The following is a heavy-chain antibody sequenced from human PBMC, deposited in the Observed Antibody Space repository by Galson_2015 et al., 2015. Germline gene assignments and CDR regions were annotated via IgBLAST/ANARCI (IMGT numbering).Heavy chain of an antibody. Sequence: SLRLSCAASGFTFSSYGMHWVRQAPGKGLEWVAVIWYDGSNKYYADSVKGRFTISRDNSKNTLYLQMNSLRAEDTAVYYCARAKGIAVATADYWGQGTLVTVSS. CDR3: ARAKGIAVATADY. CDR2: IWYDGSNK. CDR1: GFTFSSYG. J-gene: IGHJ4*02. D-gene: IGHD6-19*01. V-gene: IGHV3-33*01.